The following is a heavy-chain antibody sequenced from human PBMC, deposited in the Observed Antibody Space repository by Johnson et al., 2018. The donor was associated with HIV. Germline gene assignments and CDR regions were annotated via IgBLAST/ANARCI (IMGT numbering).Heavy chain of an antibody. CDR3: AGELFTIFGATQRGAFDI. CDR2: IRCDGSNK. Sequence: QMLLVESGGGVVQPGGSLRLSCAASGFTFSSYGMHWVRQAPGKGLEWVAFIRCDGSNKYYADSVKGRFTISRDNSKNTLYLQMNSLRAEDTAVYYGAGELFTIFGATQRGAFDIWGQGTMVTVSS. D-gene: IGHD3-3*01. J-gene: IGHJ3*02. V-gene: IGHV3-30*02. CDR1: GFTFSSYG.